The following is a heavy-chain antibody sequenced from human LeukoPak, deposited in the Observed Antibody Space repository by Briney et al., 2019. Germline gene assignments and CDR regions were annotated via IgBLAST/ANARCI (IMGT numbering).Heavy chain of an antibody. CDR3: AREARDGYNYFYAV. Sequence: NPSETLSLTCTMSGGSISSDTYYWSWVRQPAGKGLEWIGRIYTSGGTKYNPSLKSRVTISVDTSKNQFSLKLSSVTAADTAVYYCAREARDGYNYFYAVWGQGTLVTVSS. J-gene: IGHJ4*02. CDR1: GGSISSDTYY. CDR2: IYTSGGT. D-gene: IGHD5-24*01. V-gene: IGHV4-61*02.